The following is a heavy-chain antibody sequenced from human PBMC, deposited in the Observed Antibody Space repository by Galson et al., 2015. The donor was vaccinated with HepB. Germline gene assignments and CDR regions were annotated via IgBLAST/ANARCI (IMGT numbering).Heavy chain of an antibody. J-gene: IGHJ6*02. CDR2: INPSGGST. Sequence: SVKVSCKASGYTFTSYYMHWVRQAPGQGLEWMGIINPSGGSTSYAQKSQGRVTMTRDTSTSTVYMELSSLRSEDTAVYYCARGDYDSSGYLPEGMDVWGQGTTVTVSS. CDR3: ARGDYDSSGYLPEGMDV. CDR1: GYTFTSYY. V-gene: IGHV1-46*01. D-gene: IGHD3-22*01.